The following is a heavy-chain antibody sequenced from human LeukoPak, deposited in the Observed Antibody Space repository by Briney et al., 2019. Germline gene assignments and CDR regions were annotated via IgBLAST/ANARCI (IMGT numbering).Heavy chain of an antibody. Sequence: SETLSLTCSVSGGSFSSYSWTWIRQPPGKGLEWIGPIHTTGSTNYSPSLKSRVTMSVATSKNHFSLNLTSVTAADPAEYYCAKEGGEAYHRSLDSWGQGILVTVSS. CDR1: GGSFSSYS. CDR2: IHTTGST. CDR3: AKEGGEAYHRSLDS. V-gene: IGHV4-4*07. D-gene: IGHD3-16*01. J-gene: IGHJ4*02.